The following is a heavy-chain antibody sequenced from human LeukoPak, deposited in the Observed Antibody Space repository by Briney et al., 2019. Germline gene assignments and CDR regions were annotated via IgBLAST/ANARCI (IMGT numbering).Heavy chain of an antibody. Sequence: PGGSLRLSCAASGFTFSSYGMSWVRQAPGKGLEWVSAISGSGGSTYYADSVKGRFTISRDNSKNTLYLQMNSLRAEDTAVYYCARGRGSSGYYLPNVDAFDIWGQGTMVTVSS. CDR1: GFTFSSYG. D-gene: IGHD3-22*01. J-gene: IGHJ3*02. CDR3: ARGRGSSGYYLPNVDAFDI. CDR2: ISGSGGST. V-gene: IGHV3-23*01.